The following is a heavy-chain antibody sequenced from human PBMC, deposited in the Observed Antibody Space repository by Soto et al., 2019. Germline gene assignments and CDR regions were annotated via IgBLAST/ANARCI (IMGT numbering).Heavy chain of an antibody. CDR3: AILDGYYYDIDY. CDR2: ISAYNGNT. Sequence: DSVRVSCKASGYTFTSYGISWVRQAPGQGLEWMGWISAYNGNTNYAQKLQGRVTMTTDTSTSTAYMELRSLRSDDTAVYYCAILDGYYYDIDYWGQGTLVTVSS. J-gene: IGHJ4*02. D-gene: IGHD3-22*01. V-gene: IGHV1-18*04. CDR1: GYTFTSYG.